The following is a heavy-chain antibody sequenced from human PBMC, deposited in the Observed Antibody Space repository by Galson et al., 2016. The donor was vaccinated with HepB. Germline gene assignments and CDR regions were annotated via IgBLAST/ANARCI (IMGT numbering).Heavy chain of an antibody. J-gene: IGHJ4*02. D-gene: IGHD6-13*01. CDR3: TRVHREGIAAAGLQI. CDR2: INSDGSST. Sequence: SLRLSCVASGFPFSNYWMHWVRQAPGKGPVWVSRINSDGSSTTYADSVKGRFTISRDNAKNTLYLQMNSLRAEDTALYYCTRVHREGIAAAGLQIWGQGTLVIVSS. CDR1: GFPFSNYW. V-gene: IGHV3-74*01.